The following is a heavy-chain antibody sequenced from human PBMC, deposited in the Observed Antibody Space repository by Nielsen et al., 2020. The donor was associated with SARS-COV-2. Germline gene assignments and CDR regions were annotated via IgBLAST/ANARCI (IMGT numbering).Heavy chain of an antibody. CDR3: ASTHRVRPREEDY. V-gene: IGHV3-9*01. D-gene: IGHD1-1*01. CDR1: GFTFGDFA. Sequence: SLKISCAASGFTFGDFAMHWVRQAPGKGLEWVSGISWNSGKIGYADSVKGRFTLSRDNAKNSLYLQMNSLRAEDTAVYYCASTHRVRPREEDYWGQGTLVTVSS. J-gene: IGHJ4*02. CDR2: ISWNSGKI.